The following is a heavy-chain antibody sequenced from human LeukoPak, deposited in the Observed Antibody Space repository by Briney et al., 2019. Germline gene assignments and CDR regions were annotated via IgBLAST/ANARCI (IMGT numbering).Heavy chain of an antibody. V-gene: IGHV3-30*03. CDR1: GFTFSSYG. J-gene: IGHJ4*02. D-gene: IGHD6-19*01. CDR3: ATGGSSGWYRGVESVDY. CDR2: ISYDGSNK. Sequence: PGGSLRLSCAAPGFTFSSYGMHWVRQAPGKGLEWVAVISYDGSNKYYADSVKGRFTISRDNSKNTLYLQMNSLRAEDTAVYYCATGGSSGWYRGVESVDYWGQGTLVTVSS.